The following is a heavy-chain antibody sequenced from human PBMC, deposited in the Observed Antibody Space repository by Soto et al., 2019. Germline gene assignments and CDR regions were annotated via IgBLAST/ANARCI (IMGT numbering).Heavy chain of an antibody. CDR1: GYTFTSYG. Sequence: ASVKVPCKASGYTFTSYGISWVRQAPGQGLEWMGWISAYNGNTNYAQKLQGRVTMTTDTSTSTAYMELRSLRSDDTAVYYCARLTYDFWSGYSDYWGQGTLVTVSS. CDR3: ARLTYDFWSGYSDY. D-gene: IGHD3-3*01. CDR2: ISAYNGNT. V-gene: IGHV1-18*04. J-gene: IGHJ4*02.